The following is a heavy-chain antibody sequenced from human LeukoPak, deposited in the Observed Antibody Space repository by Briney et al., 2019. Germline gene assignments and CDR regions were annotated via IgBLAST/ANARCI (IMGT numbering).Heavy chain of an antibody. CDR1: GGSISSGGYS. J-gene: IGHJ5*02. CDR3: AAVPPGGWFDP. CDR2: ICHSGST. V-gene: IGHV4-30-2*01. Sequence: PSETLSLTCAVSGGSISSGGYSWSWIRQPPGKGLEWIGYICHSGSTYYNPSLKSRVTISVDRSKNQLSLKLSSVTAADTAVYYCAAVPPGGWFDPWGQGTLVTVSS. D-gene: IGHD2-2*01.